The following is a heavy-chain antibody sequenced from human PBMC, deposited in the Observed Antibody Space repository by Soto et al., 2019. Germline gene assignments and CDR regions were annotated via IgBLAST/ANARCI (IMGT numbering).Heavy chain of an antibody. CDR1: GYSFTSYW. CDR2: IYPGDSDT. V-gene: IGHV5-51*01. CDR3: ARSYYYDSRGYYPFDY. J-gene: IGHJ4*02. Sequence: GESLKISCKGSGYSFTSYWIGWVRQMPGKGLEWMGIIYPGDSDTRYSPSFQGQVTISADKSISTAYLQWSSLKASDTAMYYCARSYYYDSRGYYPFDYWGQGTLVTVSS. D-gene: IGHD3-22*01.